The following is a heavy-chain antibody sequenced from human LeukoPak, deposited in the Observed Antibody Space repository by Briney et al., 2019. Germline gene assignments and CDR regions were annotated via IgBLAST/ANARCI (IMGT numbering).Heavy chain of an antibody. CDR1: GFTFSDYG. V-gene: IGHV3-33*06. CDR2: IWYDGKNK. Sequence: GMSLRLPCTASGFTFSDYGMHWVRQAPGKGLEWVAVIWYDGKNKYYADSVKGRFTISRDNSKNTMYLQLNSLRVEDTAVYYCAKPEGNFWSGFDYWGQGTLVTVSS. D-gene: IGHD3-3*01. CDR3: AKPEGNFWSGFDY. J-gene: IGHJ4*02.